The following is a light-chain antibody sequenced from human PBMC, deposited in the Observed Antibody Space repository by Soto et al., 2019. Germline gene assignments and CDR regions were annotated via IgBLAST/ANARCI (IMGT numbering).Light chain of an antibody. Sequence: DIVLTQSPGTLSLSPGERATLYCRASQSVSSNHLAWYQQKPGQAPRLLIDGGSSRATGIPVRFSGSGSETDFTLTITRLEPEDFAMYYCQQYSSSRTFGQGTKVDIK. CDR2: GGS. CDR1: QSVSSNH. J-gene: IGKJ1*01. V-gene: IGKV3-20*01. CDR3: QQYSSSRT.